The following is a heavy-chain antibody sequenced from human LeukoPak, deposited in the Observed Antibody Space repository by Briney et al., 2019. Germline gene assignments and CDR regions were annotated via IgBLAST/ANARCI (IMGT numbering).Heavy chain of an antibody. CDR3: ARALGWFDP. J-gene: IGHJ5*02. CDR2: INHSGST. CDR1: GGSFSGYY. Sequence: SETLSLTCAVFGGSFSGYYWSWIRQPPGKGLEWIGEINHSGSTNYNPSLKSRVTISVDTSKNQFSLKLSSVTAADTAVYYCARALGWFDPWGQGTLVAVSS. V-gene: IGHV4-34*01.